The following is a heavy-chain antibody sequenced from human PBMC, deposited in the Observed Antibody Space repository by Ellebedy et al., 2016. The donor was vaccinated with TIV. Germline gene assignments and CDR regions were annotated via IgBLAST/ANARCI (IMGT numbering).Heavy chain of an antibody. Sequence: LGGSLRLSCAASGFTFSDYSMNWVRQAPGKGLEWVSSISSSGNYRYHGDSVKGRFTISRDKAKNSLYLQMNSLRAEDTAVYYCAREKSGHKWNDGFDSWGQGTLVTVSS. J-gene: IGHJ4*02. D-gene: IGHD1-1*01. CDR1: GFTFSDYS. V-gene: IGHV3-21*01. CDR2: ISSSGNYR. CDR3: AREKSGHKWNDGFDS.